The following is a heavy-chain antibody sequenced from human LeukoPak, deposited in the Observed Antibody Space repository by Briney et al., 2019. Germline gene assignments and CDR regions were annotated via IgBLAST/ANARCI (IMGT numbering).Heavy chain of an antibody. CDR1: GFTFSNYW. J-gene: IGHJ4*02. CDR2: IKQDGSEK. CDR3: VRDVRSTGWYPGD. V-gene: IGHV3-7*03. Sequence: GGSLRLSCAASGFTFSNYWMSWVRQAPGKGLEWVANIKQDGSEKYYVDSVKGRFTISRDNAKKSLYLQMNSLRAEDTAVYYCVRDVRSTGWYPGDWGQGTLVAVSS. D-gene: IGHD2-2*01.